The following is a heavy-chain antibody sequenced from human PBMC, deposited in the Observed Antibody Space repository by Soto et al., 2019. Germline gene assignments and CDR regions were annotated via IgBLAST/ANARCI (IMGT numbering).Heavy chain of an antibody. CDR3: ARGPIFGVVIPSYYYYYMDV. J-gene: IGHJ6*03. D-gene: IGHD3-3*01. Sequence: EASVKVSCKASGGTFSIYTISWVRQAPGQGLEWMGRIIPILGIANYAQKFQGRVTITADKSTSTAYMELSSLRSEDTAVYYCARGPIFGVVIPSYYYYYMDVWGKGTTVTVSS. CDR1: GGTFSIYT. V-gene: IGHV1-69*02. CDR2: IIPILGIA.